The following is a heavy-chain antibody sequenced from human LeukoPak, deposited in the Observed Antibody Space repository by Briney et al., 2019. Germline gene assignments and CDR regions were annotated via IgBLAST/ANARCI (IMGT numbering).Heavy chain of an antibody. V-gene: IGHV4-34*01. CDR3: ARGPRDFDY. Sequence: SETLSLTCAVYGGSFSGYYWSWIRQPPGKGLEWIEEINHSGSTNYNPSLKSRVTISVDTSKNQFSLKLSSVTAADTAVYYCARGPRDFDYWGQGTLVTVSS. CDR1: GGSFSGYY. J-gene: IGHJ4*02. CDR2: INHSGST.